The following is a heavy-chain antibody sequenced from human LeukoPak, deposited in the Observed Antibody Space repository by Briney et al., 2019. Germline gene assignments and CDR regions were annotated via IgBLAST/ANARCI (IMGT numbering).Heavy chain of an antibody. J-gene: IGHJ4*02. CDR2: ISYDGSNK. CDR3: ARIGADKGYFDY. CDR1: GFTFSGYA. Sequence: PGGSLRLSCAASGFTFSGYAMHWVRQAPGKGLEWVAVISYDGSNKYYADSVKGRLTISRDNSKNTLYLQMNSLRAEDTAVYYCARIGADKGYFDYWGQGTLVTVSS. V-gene: IGHV3-30*01.